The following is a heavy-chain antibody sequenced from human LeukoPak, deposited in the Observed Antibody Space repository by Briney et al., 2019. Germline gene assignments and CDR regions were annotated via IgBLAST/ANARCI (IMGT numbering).Heavy chain of an antibody. J-gene: IGHJ4*02. V-gene: IGHV4-39*01. Sequence: PSETLSLTCTVSGGSISGGSYYWAWIRQPPGKGLEWIGNIYYSGGTYYNPSLKSRVTLSVDTSKNQISLRLSFVTAADTAVYYCARHKAYGAGTYSPYYFDHWGQGTPVTVSS. D-gene: IGHD3-10*01. CDR1: GGSISGGSYY. CDR3: ARHKAYGAGTYSPYYFDH. CDR2: IYYSGGT.